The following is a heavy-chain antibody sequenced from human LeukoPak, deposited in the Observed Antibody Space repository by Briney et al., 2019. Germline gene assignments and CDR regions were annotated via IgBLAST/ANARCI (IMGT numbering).Heavy chain of an antibody. CDR3: ARDVRNYYYDSSGYSWDAFDI. J-gene: IGHJ3*02. D-gene: IGHD3-22*01. V-gene: IGHV1-69*05. CDR2: IIPIFGTA. Sequence: SVKVSCKASGGTFSSYAISWVRQAPGQGLEWMGRIIPIFGTANYAQKFQGRVTITTDESTSTAYMELSSLRSEDTAVYYCARDVRNYYYDSSGYSWDAFDIWGQGTMVTVSS. CDR1: GGTFSSYA.